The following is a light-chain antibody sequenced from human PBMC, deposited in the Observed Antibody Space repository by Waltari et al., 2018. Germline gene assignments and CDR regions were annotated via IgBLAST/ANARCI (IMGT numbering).Light chain of an antibody. Sequence: EVVLTQSPDPLSLSPGERATLPCRASQSIRSNFLAWYQQKPGQAPRLLIHRASSRATGIPDRFSGSGSGADFSLTISWLEPEDFAVYYCQQFGTSPPTFGPGTRVDVK. CDR3: QQFGTSPPT. V-gene: IGKV3-20*01. CDR1: QSIRSNF. CDR2: RAS. J-gene: IGKJ3*01.